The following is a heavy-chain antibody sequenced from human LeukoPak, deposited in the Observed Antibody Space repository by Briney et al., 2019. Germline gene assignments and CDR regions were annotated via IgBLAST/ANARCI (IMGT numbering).Heavy chain of an antibody. V-gene: IGHV4-59*01. D-gene: IGHD5-24*01. Sequence: SETLSLTCTVSGGSISSYYWSWIRQPPGKGLEWIGYIYYSGSTNYNPSLTSRVTISVDTSKNQFSLKLSSVTAADTAVYYCARAPYKVPHWYFDLWGRGTLVTVSS. CDR3: ARAPYKVPHWYFDL. CDR2: IYYSGST. J-gene: IGHJ2*01. CDR1: GGSISSYY.